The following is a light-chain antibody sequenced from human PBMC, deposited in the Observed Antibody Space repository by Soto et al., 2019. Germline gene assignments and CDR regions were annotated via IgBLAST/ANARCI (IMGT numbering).Light chain of an antibody. V-gene: IGLV1-40*01. CDR3: QSYDSGLSGYV. J-gene: IGLJ1*01. Sequence: QSVLTQPPSVSEAPGQRVTISCTGSSSNIGAGYEAHWYQQVPGTAPKLLIYENNNRPSGVPDRLSGSKSGTSASLAITGLQAVDEAEYYCQSYDSGLSGYVFGPGTKLTVL. CDR1: SSNIGAGYE. CDR2: ENN.